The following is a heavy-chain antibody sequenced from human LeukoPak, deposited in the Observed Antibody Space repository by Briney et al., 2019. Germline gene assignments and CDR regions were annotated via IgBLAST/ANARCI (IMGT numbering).Heavy chain of an antibody. Sequence: PSETLSLTCAVSGYSISSGYYWGWIRQPPGKGLEWIGSIYHSGSTYYNPSLKSRVTISVDTSKNQFSLKLSSVTAADTAVYYCARGGGYDPPLFDYWGQGTLVTVSS. CDR1: GYSISSGYY. J-gene: IGHJ4*02. CDR2: IYHSGST. D-gene: IGHD5-12*01. CDR3: ARGGGYDPPLFDY. V-gene: IGHV4-38-2*01.